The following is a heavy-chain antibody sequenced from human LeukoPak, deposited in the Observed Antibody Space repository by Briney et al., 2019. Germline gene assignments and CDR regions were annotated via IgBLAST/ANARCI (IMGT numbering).Heavy chain of an antibody. J-gene: IGHJ4*02. D-gene: IGHD3-22*01. V-gene: IGHV1-18*01. Sequence: ASVTVSCTASGYTFTSYGISWVRQAPGQGLEWMGWISAYNGNTNYAQKLQGRVTMTTDTSTSTAYMELRSLRSDDTAVYYCARGPSGSGYYIFGYWGQGTLVTVSS. CDR3: ARGPSGSGYYIFGY. CDR2: ISAYNGNT. CDR1: GYTFTSYG.